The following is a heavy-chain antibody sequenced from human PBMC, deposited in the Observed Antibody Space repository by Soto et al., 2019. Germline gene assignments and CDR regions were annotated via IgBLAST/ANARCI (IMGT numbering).Heavy chain of an antibody. Sequence: PSETLSLTCTVSGGSISSYYWSWIRQPPGKGLGWIGYIYYSGSTNYNPSLKSRVTISVDTSKNQFSLKLSSVTAADTAVYYCARHEGRYSNYAYWGQGTLVTVSS. D-gene: IGHD4-4*01. CDR3: ARHEGRYSNYAY. J-gene: IGHJ4*02. CDR2: IYYSGST. CDR1: GGSISSYY. V-gene: IGHV4-59*08.